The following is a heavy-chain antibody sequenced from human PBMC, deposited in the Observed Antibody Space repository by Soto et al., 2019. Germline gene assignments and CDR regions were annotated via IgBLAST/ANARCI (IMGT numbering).Heavy chain of an antibody. CDR2: MNPNSGNT. J-gene: IGHJ6*03. CDR3: ARGVYSSSFYYYYMDV. V-gene: IGHV1-8*01. D-gene: IGHD6-13*01. Sequence: ASVKVSCKASGYTFTSYDIYWVRQATGQGLEWMGWMNPNSGNTGHAQKFQGRVTMTRNTSISTAYMEMSSLRSEDTAVYYCARGVYSSSFYYYYMDVWGKGTTVTVSS. CDR1: GYTFTSYD.